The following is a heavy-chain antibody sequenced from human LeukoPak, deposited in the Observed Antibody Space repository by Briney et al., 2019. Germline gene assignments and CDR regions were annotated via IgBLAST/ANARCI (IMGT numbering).Heavy chain of an antibody. CDR2: IRYDGITK. CDR3: AALHTGTFVDY. Sequence: GGSLRLSCAASGFSFSGYGMPWVRQVPGKGLEWVAFIRYDGITKFYTDSVKGRFAISRDNSKNTLSLQMNSLRTEDTAVYYCAALHTGTFVDYWDQGTLVTVSS. V-gene: IGHV3-30*02. D-gene: IGHD1-7*01. J-gene: IGHJ4*02. CDR1: GFSFSGYG.